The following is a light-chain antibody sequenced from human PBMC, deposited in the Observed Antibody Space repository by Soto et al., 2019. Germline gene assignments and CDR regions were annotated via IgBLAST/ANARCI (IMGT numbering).Light chain of an antibody. CDR3: QQYNSSYT. CDR1: QTVYGR. V-gene: IGKV1-5*03. Sequence: ETQMTQSPSTLSASIGDRVTITCRASQTVYGRVAWYQHKPGKAPNLLIYRTSTLASGVPSRFSGSASGAEFTLTISGLQPDDFATYFCQQYNSSYTFGQGTKLEIK. J-gene: IGKJ2*01. CDR2: RTS.